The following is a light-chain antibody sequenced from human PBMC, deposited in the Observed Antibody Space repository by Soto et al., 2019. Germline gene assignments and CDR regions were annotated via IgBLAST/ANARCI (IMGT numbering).Light chain of an antibody. J-gene: IGKJ1*01. V-gene: IGKV3-15*01. CDR1: QSVFNN. Sequence: EIVLTQSPGTLSLSPGERATLSCRASQSVFNNHIGWYQQKPGQAPRLLIYGASTRATGIPARFSGSGSGTEFTLTISSLQSEDFAVYYCQQYNNWWTFGQGTKVDIK. CDR2: GAS. CDR3: QQYNNWWT.